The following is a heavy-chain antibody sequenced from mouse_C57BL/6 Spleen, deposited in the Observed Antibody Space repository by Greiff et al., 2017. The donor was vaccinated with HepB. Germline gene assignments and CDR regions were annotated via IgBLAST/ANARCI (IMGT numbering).Heavy chain of an antibody. J-gene: IGHJ4*01. Sequence: QVQLKESGPGLVQPSQRLSITCTVSGFSLTSYGVHWVRQSPGKGLEWLGVIWRGGSTDYNAAFMSRLSITKDNSKSQVFFKMNSLQADDTAIYYCAIIPFYYYAMDYWGQGTSVTVSS. CDR2: IWRGGST. CDR1: GFSLTSYG. CDR3: AIIPFYYYAMDY. D-gene: IGHD5-1-1*01. V-gene: IGHV2-5*01.